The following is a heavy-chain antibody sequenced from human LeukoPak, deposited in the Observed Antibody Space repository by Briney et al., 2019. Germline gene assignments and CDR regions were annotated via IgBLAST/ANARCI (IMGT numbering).Heavy chain of an antibody. CDR1: GGSISSYY. CDR3: ARSYDTSGYFDAFDI. J-gene: IGHJ3*02. D-gene: IGHD3-22*01. V-gene: IGHV4-4*07. Sequence: PSETLSLTCTASGGSISSYYWSWIRQPPGKGLEWIGRIYTSGSTNYNPSLKSQVTMSVDTSKNQFSLKLSSATAADTAVYYCARSYDTSGYFDAFDIWGQGTMVTVSS. CDR2: IYTSGST.